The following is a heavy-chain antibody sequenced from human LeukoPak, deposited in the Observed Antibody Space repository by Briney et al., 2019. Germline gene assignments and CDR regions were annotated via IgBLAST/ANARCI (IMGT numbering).Heavy chain of an antibody. CDR1: GFTVSSNY. Sequence: GRSLRLSCAASGFTVSSNYMSWVRQAPGKGLEWVSVIYSGGSTYYADSVKGRFTIPRDNSKNTLYLQMNSLRAEDTAVYYCAREQYGAFDIWGQGTMVTVSS. V-gene: IGHV3-53*01. CDR3: AREQYGAFDI. D-gene: IGHD2/OR15-2a*01. CDR2: IYSGGST. J-gene: IGHJ3*02.